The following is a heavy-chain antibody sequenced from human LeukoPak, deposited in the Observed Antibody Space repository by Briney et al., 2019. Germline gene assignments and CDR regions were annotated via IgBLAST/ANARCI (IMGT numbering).Heavy chain of an antibody. J-gene: IGHJ5*02. Sequence: GGSLRLSCAASGFTFSSYAMHWVRQAPGKGLEWVAVISYDGSNKYYADSVKGRFTISRDNSKNTLYLQMNSLRAEDTAVYYCAREDIVVVVAAQPLHPGYILRGFDPWGQGTLVTVSS. CDR2: ISYDGSNK. D-gene: IGHD2-15*01. CDR1: GFTFSSYA. CDR3: AREDIVVVVAAQPLHPGYILRGFDP. V-gene: IGHV3-30*04.